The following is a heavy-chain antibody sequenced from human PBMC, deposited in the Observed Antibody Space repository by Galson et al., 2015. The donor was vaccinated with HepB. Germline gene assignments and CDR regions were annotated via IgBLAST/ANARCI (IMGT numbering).Heavy chain of an antibody. CDR1: GFTFTSYA. V-gene: IGHV3-23*01. CDR2: ITGSGGST. CDR3: AKADFATISRPSDN. Sequence: SLRLSCAASGFTFTSYAMNWVRQAPGKGLEWVSAITGSGGSTYYADSVKGRFTISRDNSNSTLFLYMSSLRAEDTAIYHCAKADFATISRPSDNWGQGTLVTVSS. D-gene: IGHD5-12*01. J-gene: IGHJ4*02.